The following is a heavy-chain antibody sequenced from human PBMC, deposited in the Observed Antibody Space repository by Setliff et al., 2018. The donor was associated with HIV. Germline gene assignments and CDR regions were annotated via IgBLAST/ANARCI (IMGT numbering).Heavy chain of an antibody. CDR2: INHSGST. D-gene: IGHD3-9*01. Sequence: PSETLSLTCAVYGGSLSGYYWSWIRQPPGKGLEWFGEINHSGSTNYNPSLKSRVTISVDTSKNQFSLKLSSATAADTAVYYCARKGAGYNTYYFDYWGQGALVTVSS. CDR1: GGSLSGYY. CDR3: ARKGAGYNTYYFDY. V-gene: IGHV4-34*01. J-gene: IGHJ4*02.